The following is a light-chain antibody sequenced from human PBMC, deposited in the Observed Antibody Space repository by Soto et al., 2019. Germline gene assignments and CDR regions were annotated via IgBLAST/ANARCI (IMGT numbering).Light chain of an antibody. J-gene: IGKJ5*01. Sequence: EIVLTQSPATLSLSPGEGATLSCRASQSINTYLAWYQQKPGQAPRLLIYDASSRATGIPDRFSGTGSETDFPLTISRLEHEDFAVYYCQQYDNSPITFGQGTRLEIK. CDR2: DAS. CDR3: QQYDNSPIT. CDR1: QSINTY. V-gene: IGKV3-20*01.